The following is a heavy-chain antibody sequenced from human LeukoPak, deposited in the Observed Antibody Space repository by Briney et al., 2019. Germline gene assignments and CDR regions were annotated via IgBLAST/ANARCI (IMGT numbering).Heavy chain of an antibody. Sequence: ASVKVSCKASGYTFTNYGINWVRQAPGQGRGWMGWISTHNGNTHYAQKLQGRVTMTTDTSTNTAYMELRSLRSDDTAVYYCARRCGGDCYAFDSWGQGTLVTVSS. J-gene: IGHJ4*02. CDR1: GYTFTNYG. V-gene: IGHV1-18*01. CDR2: ISTHNGNT. D-gene: IGHD2-21*02. CDR3: ARRCGGDCYAFDS.